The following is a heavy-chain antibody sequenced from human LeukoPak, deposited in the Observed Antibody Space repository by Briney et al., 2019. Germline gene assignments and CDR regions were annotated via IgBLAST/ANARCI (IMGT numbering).Heavy chain of an antibody. CDR3: AKDTWDEPNFFDY. Sequence: GGSLRLSCAASGFTFRSYGMHWVRQAPGKGLEWVAFIRYDGSNKYYADSVKGRFTISRDNSKNTLYLQMNSLSAEDTAVYYCAKDTWDEPNFFDYWGQGTLVTVSS. J-gene: IGHJ4*02. D-gene: IGHD1-26*01. CDR1: GFTFRSYG. CDR2: IRYDGSNK. V-gene: IGHV3-30*02.